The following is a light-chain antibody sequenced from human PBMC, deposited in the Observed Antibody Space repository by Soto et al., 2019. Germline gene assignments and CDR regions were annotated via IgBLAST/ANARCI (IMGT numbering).Light chain of an antibody. CDR2: DVY. Sequence: QSAPTQPASVSGSPGQSITISCTGTRSDIGAYNYVSWFQQNPGKAPKCMIYDVYSRPSGVSHRFSGSKSANTASLTISGLQAEDEAVYYCTSYTTTNTLALGGGTKLTVL. CDR1: RSDIGAYNY. J-gene: IGLJ2*01. V-gene: IGLV2-14*01. CDR3: TSYTTTNTLA.